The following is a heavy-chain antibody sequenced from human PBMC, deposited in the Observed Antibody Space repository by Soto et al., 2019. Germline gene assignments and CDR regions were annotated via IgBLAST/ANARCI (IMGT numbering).Heavy chain of an antibody. J-gene: IGHJ4*02. V-gene: IGHV2-5*02. D-gene: IGHD3-3*01. CDR3: AHRVLRTVFGLVTTTAIYFDF. CDR2: MYWDDDK. Sequence: QITLNESGPPVVRPTETLTLTCRFSGFSLTTSGVGVGWIRQSPGKAPEWLALMYWDDDKRYSASLKSRHTITKDTSKSQVVLTVSDLDPTDTATYYCAHRVLRTVFGLVTTTAIYFDFWGQGTPVAVSS. CDR1: GFSLTTSGVG.